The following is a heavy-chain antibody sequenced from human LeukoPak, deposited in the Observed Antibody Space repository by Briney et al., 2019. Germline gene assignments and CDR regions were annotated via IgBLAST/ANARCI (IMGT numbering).Heavy chain of an antibody. CDR2: IIPMFGSA. CDR1: GGTFSRYT. J-gene: IGHJ4*02. D-gene: IGHD3-22*01. Sequence: GASVKVSCKASGGTFSRYTISWERQALGQGLEWMGGIIPMFGSANYAQKFQGRLTISVDESSTTAYMELSGLRSEDTAVYYCATDASIYDSRGYYYLWWGQGTLVTVSS. CDR3: ATDASIYDSRGYYYLW. V-gene: IGHV1-69*13.